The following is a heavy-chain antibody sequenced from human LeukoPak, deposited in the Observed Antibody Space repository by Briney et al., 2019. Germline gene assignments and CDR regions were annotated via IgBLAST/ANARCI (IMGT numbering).Heavy chain of an antibody. Sequence: ASVKVSCKASGYTFTGYYMHWVRQALGQGLEWMGWINPNSGGTNYAQKFQGRVTMTRDTSISTAYMELSRLRSDDTAVYYCARDQPRIAAAADAFDIWGQGTMVTVSS. CDR2: INPNSGGT. D-gene: IGHD6-13*01. J-gene: IGHJ3*02. CDR3: ARDQPRIAAAADAFDI. V-gene: IGHV1-2*02. CDR1: GYTFTGYY.